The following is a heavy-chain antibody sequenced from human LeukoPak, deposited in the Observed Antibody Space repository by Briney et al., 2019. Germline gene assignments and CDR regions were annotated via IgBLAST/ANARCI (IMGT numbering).Heavy chain of an antibody. CDR1: GFTVSSND. CDR2: IYSGGTT. D-gene: IGHD2/OR15-2a*01. V-gene: IGHV3-53*01. Sequence: SGGSLRLSCAASGFTVSSNDMSWVRQAPGKGLEWVSVIYSGGTTYYADSVKGRFTISRDNSKNTLYLQINSLRAEDTAIYYCSNAHFRDYWGQGTLVTVSS. CDR3: SNAHFRDY. J-gene: IGHJ4*02.